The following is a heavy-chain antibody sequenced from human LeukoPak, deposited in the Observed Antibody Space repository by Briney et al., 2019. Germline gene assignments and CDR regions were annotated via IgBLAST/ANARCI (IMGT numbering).Heavy chain of an antibody. Sequence: SETLSLTCTVSGGSIGSSPYYWGWIRQPPGKGLEWIGNIYYSGTTYYNPSLKSRVTISVDTSKNQFSLKLSSVTAADTAVYYCVVQLERRGYYYYYMDVWGKGTTVTVSS. V-gene: IGHV4-39*07. CDR2: IYYSGTT. J-gene: IGHJ6*03. CDR3: VVQLERRGYYYYYMDV. D-gene: IGHD1-1*01. CDR1: GGSIGSSPYY.